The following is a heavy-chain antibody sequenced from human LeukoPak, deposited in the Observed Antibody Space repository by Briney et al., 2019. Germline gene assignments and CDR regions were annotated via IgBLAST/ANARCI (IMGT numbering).Heavy chain of an antibody. J-gene: IGHJ5*02. Sequence: SETLSLTCTVSGGSISSSSYYWGWIRQPPGKGLEWIGSIYYSGSTYYNPSLKSRVTISVDTSKNQFSLKLSSVTAADTAVYYCARGRVIVAGGRFDPWGQGTLVTVSS. D-gene: IGHD4-23*01. CDR2: IYYSGST. CDR3: ARGRVIVAGGRFDP. V-gene: IGHV4-39*01. CDR1: GGSISSSSYY.